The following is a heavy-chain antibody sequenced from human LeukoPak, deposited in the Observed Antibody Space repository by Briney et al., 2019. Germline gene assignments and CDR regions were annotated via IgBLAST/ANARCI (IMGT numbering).Heavy chain of an antibody. V-gene: IGHV4-4*08. J-gene: IGHJ4*02. D-gene: IGHD3-22*01. CDR3: ARLGEDYYDSSGYWYYFDY. CDR1: GGSISNYY. CDR2: IYSSGTT. Sequence: SETLSLTCTVSGGSISNYYWNWIRQPPGKGLEWIGYIYSSGTTNYTPSLKSRVTISVDTSKNQFSLKLSSVTAADTAVYYCARLGEDYYDSSGYWYYFDYWGQGTLVTVSS.